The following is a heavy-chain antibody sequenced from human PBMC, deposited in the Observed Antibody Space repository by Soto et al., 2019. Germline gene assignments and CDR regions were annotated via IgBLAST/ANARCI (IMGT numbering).Heavy chain of an antibody. D-gene: IGHD6-13*01. CDR1: GFTFSSYG. CDR2: IWYDGSNK. CDR3: ARDPGSSSGWSGYYGMDV. Sequence: GVSLRLSCAASGFTFSSYGMHWVRQAPGKGLEWVAVIWYDGSNKYYADSVKGRFTISRDNSKNTLYLQMNSLRAEDTAVYYCARDPGSSSGWSGYYGMDVWGQGTTVTVSS. J-gene: IGHJ6*02. V-gene: IGHV3-33*01.